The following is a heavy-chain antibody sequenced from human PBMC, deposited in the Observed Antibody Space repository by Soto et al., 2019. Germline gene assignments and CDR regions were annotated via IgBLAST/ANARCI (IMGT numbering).Heavy chain of an antibody. V-gene: IGHV6-1*01. CDR3: ATSGPGGYIDY. J-gene: IGHJ4*02. CDR1: GDSVSSNNAA. Sequence: TLSVTCASSGDSVSSNNAALNLIRQSPSRGLEWLGRTYYRSKWYNHYALSVKSRITVNPDTSKNQFSLQLNSVTPEDTAVYYCATSGPGGYIDYCGQRTLVTVSS. D-gene: IGHD3-22*01. CDR2: TYYRSKWYN.